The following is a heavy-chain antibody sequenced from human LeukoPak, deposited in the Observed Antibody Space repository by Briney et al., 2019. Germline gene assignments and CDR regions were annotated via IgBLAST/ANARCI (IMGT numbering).Heavy chain of an antibody. CDR1: GFTFSNHW. Sequence: GGSLRLSCAASGFTFSNHWMAWVRQTPGKGPEWVANIDEDGDVKSYADSVKGRFTVSRDNGRASVDLQMNSLRAEDTAIYYCARHVPRGRSDFDCWGQEVLVTVS. V-gene: IGHV3-7*01. J-gene: IGHJ4*02. CDR2: IDEDGDVK. D-gene: IGHD5-12*01. CDR3: ARHVPRGRSDFDC.